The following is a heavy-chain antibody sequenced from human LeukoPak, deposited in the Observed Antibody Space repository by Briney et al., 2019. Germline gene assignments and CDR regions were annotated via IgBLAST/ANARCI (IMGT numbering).Heavy chain of an antibody. J-gene: IGHJ4*02. D-gene: IGHD4-17*01. Sequence: ASVKVSCKASGYTFTSYDINWVRQATGQGLEWMGWMNSNSGNTGYAQKFQGRVTMTRNTSISTAYMELSSLRSEDTAVYYCASAFGDDYGDSRFDYWGQGTLVTVSS. CDR2: MNSNSGNT. V-gene: IGHV1-8*01. CDR3: ASAFGDDYGDSRFDY. CDR1: GYTFTSYD.